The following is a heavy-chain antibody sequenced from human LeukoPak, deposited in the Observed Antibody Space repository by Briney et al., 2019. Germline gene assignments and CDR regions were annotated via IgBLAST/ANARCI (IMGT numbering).Heavy chain of an antibody. J-gene: IGHJ4*02. CDR3: ARVTYHYDSSGYYYVPHYFDY. CDR2: IYYSGST. Sequence: SETLSLTCTVSGGSISSYYWSWIRQPPGKGLEWIGYIYYSGSTNYNPSLKSRVTISVDTSKNQFSLKLRSVTAADTAVYYCARVTYHYDSSGYYYVPHYFDYWGQGTLVTVSS. V-gene: IGHV4-59*01. CDR1: GGSISSYY. D-gene: IGHD3-22*01.